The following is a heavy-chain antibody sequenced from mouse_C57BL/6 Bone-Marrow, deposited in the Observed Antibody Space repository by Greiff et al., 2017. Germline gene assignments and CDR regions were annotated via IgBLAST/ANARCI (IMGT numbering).Heavy chain of an antibody. CDR3: ARVGHYGNFCAY. J-gene: IGHJ3*01. D-gene: IGHD2-1*01. V-gene: IGHV1-76*01. Sequence: QVQLQQPGAELVRPGASVKLSCKASGYTFTDYYLNWVKQRPGQGLEWIARLYPGSGNTYYTEKFKGKATLTAEKSSSTAYMQLSSLTSEDSAVYFCARVGHYGNFCAYWGQGTLVTVSA. CDR1: GYTFTDYY. CDR2: LYPGSGNT.